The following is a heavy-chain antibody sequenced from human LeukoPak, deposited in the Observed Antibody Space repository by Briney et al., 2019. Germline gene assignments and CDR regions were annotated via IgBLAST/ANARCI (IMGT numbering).Heavy chain of an antibody. J-gene: IGHJ4*02. Sequence: ASVKVSCKASGYTFTGYYMHWVRQAPGQGLEWMGWINPNSGGTNYAQKFQGRVTMTRDTSISTAYMKLSRLRSDDTAVYYCARGYCSSTSCYTVDYWGQGTLVTVSS. CDR3: ARGYCSSTSCYTVDY. D-gene: IGHD2-2*02. CDR2: INPNSGGT. CDR1: GYTFTGYY. V-gene: IGHV1-2*02.